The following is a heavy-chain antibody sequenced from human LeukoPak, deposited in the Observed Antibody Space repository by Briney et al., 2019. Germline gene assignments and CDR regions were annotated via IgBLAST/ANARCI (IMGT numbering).Heavy chain of an antibody. CDR1: GFTFDDYA. D-gene: IGHD3/OR15-3a*01. V-gene: IGHV3-9*01. Sequence: GRSLRLSCAASGFTFDDYAMHWVRQAPGKGLEWVSGISWNSGSIGYADSVKGRFTISRDNAKNSLSLQMNSLRAEDTAVYYCARGWTGYGFDYWGQGTLVTVSS. CDR2: ISWNSGSI. J-gene: IGHJ4*02. CDR3: ARGWTGYGFDY.